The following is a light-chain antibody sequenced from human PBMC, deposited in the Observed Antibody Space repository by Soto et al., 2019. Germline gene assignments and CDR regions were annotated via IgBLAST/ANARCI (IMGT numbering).Light chain of an antibody. J-gene: IGKJ1*01. CDR1: QSISSW. CDR2: DAS. V-gene: IGKV1-5*01. CDR3: QQYNSYSWT. Sequence: IPMAQSPSTLSSPVGDMVTNNLRASQSISSWLAWYQQKPGKAPNLLIYDASSLESGVPSRFSGSGSGTEFPLTISSLQPDDFATYYCQQYNSYSWTFGQGTKVDI.